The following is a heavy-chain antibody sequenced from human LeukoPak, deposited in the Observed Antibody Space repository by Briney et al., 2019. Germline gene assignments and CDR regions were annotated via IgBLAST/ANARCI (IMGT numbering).Heavy chain of an antibody. J-gene: IGHJ3*02. CDR1: GFTFSSSA. V-gene: IGHV3-23*01. CDR2: ISGSGDRT. CDR3: AKSRITMIVRDAFDI. D-gene: IGHD3-22*01. Sequence: GGSLRLSCAASGFTFSSSAMSWVRQAPGKGLEWVTTISGSGDRTYYADSVKGRFTISRDNSKNTLYLQMNSLRAEDTAVYYCAKSRITMIVRDAFDIWGQGTVVTVSS.